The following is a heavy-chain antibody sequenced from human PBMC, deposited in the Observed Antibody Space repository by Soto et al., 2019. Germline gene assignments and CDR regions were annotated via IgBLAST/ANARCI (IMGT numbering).Heavy chain of an antibody. V-gene: IGHV3-11*01. Sequence: GGSLRLSCGASGFTFSDDYMSWIRQAPGKGLEWVSYMSRSGGTIYYADSVKGRFTISRDNAKNSLVLQMNSLRAEDKAVYYCARASSPRDPWLDYWGQGTLVTV. D-gene: IGHD5-18*01. CDR1: GFTFSDDY. CDR2: MSRSGGTI. J-gene: IGHJ4*02. CDR3: ARASSPRDPWLDY.